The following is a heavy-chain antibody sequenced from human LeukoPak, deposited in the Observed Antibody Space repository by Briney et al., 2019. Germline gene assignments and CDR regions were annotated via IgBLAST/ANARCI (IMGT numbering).Heavy chain of an antibody. J-gene: IGHJ5*02. CDR3: AKDFAAAGPGWFDP. CDR1: GGNFKSYN. V-gene: IGHV1-69*13. D-gene: IGHD6-13*01. Sequence: ASVRVSCKASGGNFKSYNIGWVRQAPGQGLVWMGGIITMFGTTNYAQNFQGRLTITADESTTSSYMELRGLTSDDTAICYCAKDFAAAGPGWFDPWGQGTLVTVSS. CDR2: IITMFGTT.